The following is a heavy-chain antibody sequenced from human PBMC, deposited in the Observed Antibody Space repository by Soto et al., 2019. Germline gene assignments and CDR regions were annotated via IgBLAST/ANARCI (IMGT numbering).Heavy chain of an antibody. CDR2: ISGSGGST. D-gene: IGHD3-10*01. J-gene: IGHJ4*02. Sequence: HPGGSLRLSCAASGFPFSGYAMSLVRQSPGKGLEWVSAISGSGGSTYYADSVKGRFTISRDNSKNTLYLQMNSLRAEDTAVYYCAKEPRTPGNTLFDYWGQGTLVTVSS. V-gene: IGHV3-23*01. CDR1: GFPFSGYA. CDR3: AKEPRTPGNTLFDY.